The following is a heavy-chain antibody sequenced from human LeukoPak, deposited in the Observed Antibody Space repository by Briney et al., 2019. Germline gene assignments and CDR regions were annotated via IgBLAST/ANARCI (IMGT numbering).Heavy chain of an antibody. Sequence: ASVKVSCKASGYTFTSYAVHWVRQAPGQRLEWMGWINAGNGNTKYSQKFQGRVTITRDTSASTAYMDTAVYYCARARYCSGGSCYTNNWFDPWGQGTLVTVSS. D-gene: IGHD2-15*01. CDR1: GYTFTSYA. V-gene: IGHV1-3*01. CDR2: INAGNGNT. CDR3: GSCYTNNWFDP. J-gene: IGHJ5*02.